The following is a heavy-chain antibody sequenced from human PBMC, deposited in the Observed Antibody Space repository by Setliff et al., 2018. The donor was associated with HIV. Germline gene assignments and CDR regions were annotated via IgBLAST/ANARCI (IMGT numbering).Heavy chain of an antibody. V-gene: IGHV1-8*02. CDR2: MNPNSGNT. D-gene: IGHD5-12*01. CDR1: GYTFTSYE. J-gene: IGHJ2*01. Sequence: GASVKVSCKASGYTFTSYEINWVRQATGQGLEWMGWMNPNSGNTGYAQEFQGRVTMTRNTSISTAYMELSSRRSEDTAVYYCARGWGAERWLQLDPRYFDLWGRGTLVTVSS. CDR3: ARGWGAERWLQLDPRYFDL.